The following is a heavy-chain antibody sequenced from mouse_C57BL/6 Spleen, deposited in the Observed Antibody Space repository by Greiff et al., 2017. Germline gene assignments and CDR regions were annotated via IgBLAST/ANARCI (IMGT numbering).Heavy chain of an antibody. J-gene: IGHJ1*03. Sequence: QVQLQQPGAELVRPGSSVKLSCKASGYTFTSYWMHWVKQRPIQGLEWIGNIDPSDSETHYNQKFKDKATLTVDKSSSTAYMQLSSLTSEDSAVYYCARSDDGSGYFDVWGTGTTVTVSS. V-gene: IGHV1-52*01. CDR1: GYTFTSYW. CDR3: ARSDDGSGYFDV. D-gene: IGHD1-1*01. CDR2: IDPSDSET.